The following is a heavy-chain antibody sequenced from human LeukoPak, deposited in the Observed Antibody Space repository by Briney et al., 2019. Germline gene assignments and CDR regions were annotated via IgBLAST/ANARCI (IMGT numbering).Heavy chain of an antibody. D-gene: IGHD3-10*01. CDR2: INHSGST. CDR1: GGSFSGYY. CDR3: ARDRGFLAAGGEIDY. V-gene: IGHV4-34*01. Sequence: SETLSLTCAVYGGSFSGYYWSWIRQPPGKGLEWIGEINHSGSTNYNPSLKSRVTISVDTSKNQFSLKLSSVTAADTAVYYCARDRGFLAAGGEIDYWGQGTLVTVSS. J-gene: IGHJ4*02.